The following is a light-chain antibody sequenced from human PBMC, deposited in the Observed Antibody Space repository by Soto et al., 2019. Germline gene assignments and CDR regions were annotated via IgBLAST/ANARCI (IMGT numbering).Light chain of an antibody. CDR2: GAS. CDR3: QQYYSYWT. V-gene: IGKV3-20*01. J-gene: IGKJ1*01. Sequence: TQSPYALSASTGDRATLSCRASQSVSSHYLAWYQQKPGQAPRLLMYGASSRVTGIPDRFSGSGSGRADSLTTIRCLHSEDFVTYCCQQYYSYWTFGQGTKVDI. CDR1: QSVSSHY.